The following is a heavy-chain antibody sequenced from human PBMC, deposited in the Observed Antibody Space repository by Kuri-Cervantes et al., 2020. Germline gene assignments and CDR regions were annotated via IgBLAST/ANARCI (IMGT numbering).Heavy chain of an antibody. CDR1: GASISSGDFY. D-gene: IGHD4-17*01. J-gene: IGHJ4*02. CDR3: ARDRAYGDQGSHLDH. V-gene: IGHV4-30-4*01. Sequence: SETLSLTCTVSGASISSGDFYWSWLRQPPGKGLEWIGYIYHSGSSYYSPSLKGRVTISLDTSKNQFSLNVNSVTATDTAIYYCARDRAYGDQGSHLDHWGQGTLVTVSS. CDR2: IYHSGSS.